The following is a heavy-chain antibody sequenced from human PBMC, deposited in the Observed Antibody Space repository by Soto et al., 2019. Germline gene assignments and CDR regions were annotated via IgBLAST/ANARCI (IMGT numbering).Heavy chain of an antibody. CDR2: IIPIFGTA. J-gene: IGHJ4*02. V-gene: IGHV1-69*13. CDR1: GGTFSSYA. CDR3: AVPTPYYYDSSGYYPSYYFDY. Sequence: ASVKVSCKASGGTFSSYAISWVRQAPGQGLEWMGGIIPIFGTANYAQKFQGRVTITADESTSTAYMELSSLRSEDTAVYYCAVPTPYYYDSSGYYPSYYFDYWGQGTLVTVSS. D-gene: IGHD3-22*01.